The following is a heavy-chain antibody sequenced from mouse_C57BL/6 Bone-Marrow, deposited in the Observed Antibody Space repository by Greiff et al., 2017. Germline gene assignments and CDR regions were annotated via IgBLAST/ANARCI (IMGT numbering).Heavy chain of an antibody. J-gene: IGHJ3*01. CDR3: ARRGYHETWFAY. CDR2: INPSNGGT. CDR1: GYTFTSYW. V-gene: IGHV1-53*01. Sequence: QVQLKQPGPELVKPGASVKLSCKASGYTFTSYWMHWVKQRPGQGLEWIGNINPSNGGTNYNEKFKSKATLTVDKSSSTAYMQLSSLTSEDSAVYYCARRGYHETWFAYWGQGTLVTVSA.